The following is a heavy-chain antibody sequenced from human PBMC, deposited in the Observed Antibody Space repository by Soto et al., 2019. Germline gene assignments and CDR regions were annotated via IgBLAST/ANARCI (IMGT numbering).Heavy chain of an antibody. V-gene: IGHV4-31*03. D-gene: IGHD3-22*01. CDR2: IYYSGST. CDR3: AGGSYYCDSSGYLAI. J-gene: IGHJ3*02. Sequence: SETLSLTCTVSGGSISSGGYYWSWIRQHPGTGLEWIGYIYYSGSTYYNPSLKSRVTISVDTSKNHFSLKRSSVTAADTAVYYCAGGSYYCDSSGYLAIWGQGTRVTVSS. CDR1: GGSISSGGYY.